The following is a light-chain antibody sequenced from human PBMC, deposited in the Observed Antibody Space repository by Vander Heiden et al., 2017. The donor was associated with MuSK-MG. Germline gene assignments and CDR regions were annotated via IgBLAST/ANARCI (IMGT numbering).Light chain of an antibody. Sequence: DTPLTQSPSSLSASVGDRVTITCRASQSISSYLNWYQQKPGKAPKLLIYAASSLQSGVPSRFSGSGSGTDFTLTISSLQPEDFATYYCQQNDSTPPYTFGQGTKLEIK. J-gene: IGKJ2*01. CDR3: QQNDSTPPYT. V-gene: IGKV1-39*01. CDR1: QSISSY. CDR2: AAS.